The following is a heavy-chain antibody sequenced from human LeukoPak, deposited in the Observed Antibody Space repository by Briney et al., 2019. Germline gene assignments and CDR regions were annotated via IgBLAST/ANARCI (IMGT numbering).Heavy chain of an antibody. D-gene: IGHD3-10*01. J-gene: IGHJ6*02. V-gene: IGHV3-74*01. CDR1: GFTLSSYW. CDR2: INSDGSKT. CDR3: VRGIQSWFNGMDV. Sequence: QTGGSLRLSCAASGFTLSSYWMHWVRQVPGKGLVWVSRINSDGSKTWYADSVKGRFTVSRDNAKNTLFLQMNSLRTEDTAVYYCVRGIQSWFNGMDVWGQGTTVTVSS.